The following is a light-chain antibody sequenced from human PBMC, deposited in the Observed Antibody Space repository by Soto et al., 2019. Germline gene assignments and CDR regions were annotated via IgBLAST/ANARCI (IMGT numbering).Light chain of an antibody. CDR3: QQLNSYPRAT. V-gene: IGKV1-9*01. Sequence: IQLTQSPSSLSASVGDRVTITCRASQGISSYLAWYQQKPGKAPKLLIYAASTLQSGVPSRFSGSGSGTDFTLTIGSLQPEDFATYYCQQLNSYPRATFGGGTKVEIK. CDR1: QGISSY. J-gene: IGKJ4*01. CDR2: AAS.